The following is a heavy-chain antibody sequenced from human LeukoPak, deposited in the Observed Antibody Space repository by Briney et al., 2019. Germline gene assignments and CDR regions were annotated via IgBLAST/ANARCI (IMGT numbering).Heavy chain of an antibody. Sequence: PGGSLRLSCTASGFTVSNNHMSWVRQAPGKGLEWVAAISYDGSDKYYTDSVKGRFTISRVNSENTLYLQMNSLRAEDTAIYYCAKVKEDRYYNSRGFYLDYWGQGTLVTVSS. V-gene: IGHV3-30*18. CDR1: GFTVSNNH. D-gene: IGHD3-22*01. CDR2: ISYDGSDK. CDR3: AKVKEDRYYNSRGFYLDY. J-gene: IGHJ4*02.